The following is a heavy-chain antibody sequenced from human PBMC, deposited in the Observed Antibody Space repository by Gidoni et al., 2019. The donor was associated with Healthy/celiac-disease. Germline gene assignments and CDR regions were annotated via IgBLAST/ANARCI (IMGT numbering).Heavy chain of an antibody. CDR1: GGTFSSYA. D-gene: IGHD4-17*01. V-gene: IGHV1-69*01. CDR2: MLPILGTA. J-gene: IGHJ6*02. Sequence: QVQLVQSGAEVKKPGYSVQVSCKASGGTFSSYAISWWRQAPGKGLEWMGGMLPILGTANYAQKFQGRVTITADESTSTAYMELSSLRSEDTAVYYCARKNGDYVDYYYGMDVWGQGTTVTVSS. CDR3: ARKNGDYVDYYYGMDV.